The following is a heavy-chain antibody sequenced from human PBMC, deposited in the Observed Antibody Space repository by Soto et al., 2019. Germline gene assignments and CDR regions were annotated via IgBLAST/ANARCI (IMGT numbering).Heavy chain of an antibody. J-gene: IGHJ4*02. CDR2: IYPGDSDT. CDR3: ARAGYCSGGSCYSFDY. V-gene: IGHV5-51*03. Sequence: EVQLVQSGAEVKKPGESLKISCKGSGYSFTSYWIGWVRQMPGKGLEWMGIIYPGDSDTRYSPSCQGQVTISADKSISTAYLQWSSLKASDTAMYYCARAGYCSGGSCYSFDYWGQGTLVTVSS. D-gene: IGHD2-15*01. CDR1: GYSFTSYW.